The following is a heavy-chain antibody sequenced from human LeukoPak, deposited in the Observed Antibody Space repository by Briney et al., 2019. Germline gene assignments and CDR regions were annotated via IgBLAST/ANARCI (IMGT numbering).Heavy chain of an antibody. Sequence: GASVKVSCKASGGTFSSYAISWVRQAPGQGLEWMGMINPNDGATTYTQRFQGRVTMTRDTSTSTVYMELSSLRSEDTAVYYCARGGPGVDGYNYAFDIWGQGTRVTVSS. CDR2: INPNDGAT. D-gene: IGHD5-24*01. CDR1: GGTFSSYA. CDR3: ARGGPGVDGYNYAFDI. J-gene: IGHJ3*02. V-gene: IGHV1-46*01.